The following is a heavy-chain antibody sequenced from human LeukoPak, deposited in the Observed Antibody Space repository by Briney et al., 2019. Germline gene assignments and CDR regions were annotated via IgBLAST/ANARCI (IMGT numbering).Heavy chain of an antibody. V-gene: IGHV3-23*01. CDR3: ATRRSGSYYFDY. CDR2: ISGSGDST. J-gene: IGHJ4*02. Sequence: GRSLRLSCAASGFTFNSYAMNWVRQAPGKGLEWVSAISGSGDSTYYADSVKGRFTISRDNSKNTLYLQMNSLRAEDTAVYYCATRRSGSYYFDYWGQGTLVTVSS. CDR1: GFTFNSYA. D-gene: IGHD1-26*01.